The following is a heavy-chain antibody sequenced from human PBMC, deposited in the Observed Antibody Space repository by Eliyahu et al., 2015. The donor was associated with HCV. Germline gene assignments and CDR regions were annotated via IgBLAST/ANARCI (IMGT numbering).Heavy chain of an antibody. Sequence: QVQLQESGPGLVKPSETLSLTCTVSGGSISSYYWSWIRQPPGKGLEWIGYIYYSGSTNYNPSLKSRVTISVDTSKNQFSLKLSSVTAADTAVYYCARNEHDFWSGPPNWFDPWGQGTLVTVSS. V-gene: IGHV4-59*01. CDR2: IYYSGST. J-gene: IGHJ5*02. CDR3: ARNEHDFWSGPPNWFDP. D-gene: IGHD3-3*01. CDR1: GGSISSYY.